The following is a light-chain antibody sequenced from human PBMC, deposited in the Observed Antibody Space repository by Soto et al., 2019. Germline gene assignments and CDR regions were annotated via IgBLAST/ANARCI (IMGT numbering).Light chain of an antibody. Sequence: EIVLTQSPGTLSLSPGERATLSCRASQSVSSSYLAWYQQKPGQAPRLLIYGASSRATGIPDRFSGSGSGTDFTLTISRLETEDFAVYYCQQSGNSFGQGTKVDIK. V-gene: IGKV3-20*01. J-gene: IGKJ1*01. CDR3: QQSGNS. CDR2: GAS. CDR1: QSVSSSY.